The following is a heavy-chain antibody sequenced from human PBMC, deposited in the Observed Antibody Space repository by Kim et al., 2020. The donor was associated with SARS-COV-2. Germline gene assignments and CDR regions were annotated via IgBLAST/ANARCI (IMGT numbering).Heavy chain of an antibody. Sequence: GGSLRLSCAASGFTFSSYGMTWVRQAPGKGLEWASTINYNGGNSYYADSVKGRFTISRDNSKNTLYLQMNSLRVEDTAVYYCANGLRYDSHYWGQGTLVTVSS. CDR3: ANGLRYDSHY. CDR1: GFTFSSYG. D-gene: IGHD3-22*01. CDR2: INYNGGNS. J-gene: IGHJ4*02. V-gene: IGHV3-23*01.